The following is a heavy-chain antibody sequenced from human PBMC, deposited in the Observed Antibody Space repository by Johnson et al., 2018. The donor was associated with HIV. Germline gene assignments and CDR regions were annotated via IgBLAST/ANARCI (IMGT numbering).Heavy chain of an antibody. J-gene: IGHJ3*02. CDR2: ILYDGGSK. D-gene: IGHD1-7*01. CDR1: GFTFSSYP. Sequence: VQLVESGGGVVQPGRSLRLSCAASGFTFSSYPMHWVRQAPGKGLEWVAVILYDGGSKYYADSVKGRFTISRDNSNNTLYVEMNSLRAEDTAVFYCARGAPNWNYEPFSDAFDIWGQGTMVTVSS. V-gene: IGHV3-30-3*01. CDR3: ARGAPNWNYEPFSDAFDI.